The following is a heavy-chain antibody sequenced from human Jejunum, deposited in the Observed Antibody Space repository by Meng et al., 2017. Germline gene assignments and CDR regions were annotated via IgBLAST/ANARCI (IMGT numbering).Heavy chain of an antibody. D-gene: IGHD3/OR15-3a*01. Sequence: GESLKISCAASGFPFSSYWMHWVRQAPGKGLVWVSRILSDGIRTNYADSVKGRFTISRDNDKNTLSLQMNSLRAEDTAVYYCVRAEYDYWSDYSTYLDYWGQGALVTVSS. CDR3: VRAEYDYWSDYSTYLDY. CDR1: GFPFSSYW. V-gene: IGHV3-74*01. CDR2: ILSDGIRT. J-gene: IGHJ4*02.